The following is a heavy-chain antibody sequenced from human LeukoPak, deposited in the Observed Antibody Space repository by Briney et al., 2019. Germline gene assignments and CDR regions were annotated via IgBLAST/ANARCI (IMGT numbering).Heavy chain of an antibody. CDR3: ARSSDILTSYVFDY. J-gene: IGHJ4*02. CDR2: IIPIFGTA. V-gene: IGHV1-69*06. D-gene: IGHD3-9*01. Sequence: SVTVSCKASGGTFSSYGISWVRQAPGQGLEWMGGIIPIFGTANNARKFQGRVTITADTSTSTVYMELRSLRSEDTAVYYCARSSDILTSYVFDYWGQGTLVTVSS. CDR1: GGTFSSYG.